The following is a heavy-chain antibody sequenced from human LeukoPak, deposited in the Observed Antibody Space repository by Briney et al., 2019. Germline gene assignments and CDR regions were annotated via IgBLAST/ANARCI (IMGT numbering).Heavy chain of an antibody. J-gene: IGHJ4*02. CDR1: GYSFTGYY. CDR2: INPNSGGT. Sequence: ASVKVSCKASGYSFTGYYMHWVRQAPGQGLERMGWINPNSGGTNYAQKFQGRVTMTRDTSISTAYMEVSSLRSDDTAVYYCARDPTLRYCSNTNCYLLGDYWGQGTLVIVSS. CDR3: ARDPTLRYCSNTNCYLLGDY. D-gene: IGHD2-2*01. V-gene: IGHV1-2*02.